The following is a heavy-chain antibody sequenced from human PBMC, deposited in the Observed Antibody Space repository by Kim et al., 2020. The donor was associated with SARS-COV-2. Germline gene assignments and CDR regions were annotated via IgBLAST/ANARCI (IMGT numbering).Heavy chain of an antibody. D-gene: IGHD3-10*01. CDR3: TRDPDRARRFGGSYYFDY. Sequence: KGRFTISRENSKNTLSLQVISLRAEDTAVYYCTRDPDRARRFGGSYYFDYWGQGTLVTVSS. J-gene: IGHJ4*02. V-gene: IGHV3-30*01.